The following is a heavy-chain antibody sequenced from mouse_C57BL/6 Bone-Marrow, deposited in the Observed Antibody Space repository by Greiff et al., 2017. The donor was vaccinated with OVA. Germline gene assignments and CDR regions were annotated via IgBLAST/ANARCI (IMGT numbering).Heavy chain of an antibody. D-gene: IGHD1-1*01. Sequence: VQLQQSGPELVKPGASVKIPCKASGYTFTDYNIDWVKQSHGKSLEWIGAINPNNGGTIYNQKFKGKATLTVDKSSSTAYMELRSLTSEDTAVYYCARRLRWYFDVWGTGTTVTVSS. J-gene: IGHJ1*03. V-gene: IGHV1-18*01. CDR3: ARRLRWYFDV. CDR1: GYTFTDYN. CDR2: INPNNGGT.